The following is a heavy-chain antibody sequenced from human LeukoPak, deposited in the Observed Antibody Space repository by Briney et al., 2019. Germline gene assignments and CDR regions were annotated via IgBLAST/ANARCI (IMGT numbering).Heavy chain of an antibody. J-gene: IGHJ4*02. D-gene: IGHD1-14*01. V-gene: IGHV3-15*01. CDR3: TTDFGVPDSPVGY. Sequence: GGSLRLSCAASGFTFSNAWMSWVRQAPGKGLGWVGRIKSKTDGGTTDYAAPVKGRFTISRDDSKNTLYLQMNSLKTEDTAVYYCTTDFGVPDSPVGYWGQGTLVTVSS. CDR2: IKSKTDGGTT. CDR1: GFTFSNAW.